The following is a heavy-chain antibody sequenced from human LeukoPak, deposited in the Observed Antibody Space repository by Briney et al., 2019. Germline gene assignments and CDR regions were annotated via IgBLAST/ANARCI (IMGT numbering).Heavy chain of an antibody. V-gene: IGHV1-2*06. CDR2: INTNSGGT. CDR1: GYTFTVYY. J-gene: IGHJ4*02. Sequence: ASVKVSCKASGYTFTVYYMHSVRQAPGQGLEWMGRINTNSGGTNYAQKFQGRVTMTRDTSISTAYMELSRLRSDDTAVYYCARDRNRWGLFDYWGQGTLVTVSS. CDR3: ARDRNRWGLFDY. D-gene: IGHD1-14*01.